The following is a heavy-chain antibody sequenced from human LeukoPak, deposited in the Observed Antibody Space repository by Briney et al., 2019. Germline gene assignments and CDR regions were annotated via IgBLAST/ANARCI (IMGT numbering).Heavy chain of an antibody. J-gene: IGHJ6*03. Sequence: ASVKVSCKASGYTFTGYYMHWVRQAPGQGLEWMGWINPNSGGTNYAQKFQGRVTMTRDTSISTAYMELSRLRSDDTAVYYCARGVVVVPAAMVDPYYYYYYMDVWGKGTTVTVSS. V-gene: IGHV1-2*02. CDR3: ARGVVVVPAAMVDPYYYYYYMDV. D-gene: IGHD2-2*01. CDR2: INPNSGGT. CDR1: GYTFTGYY.